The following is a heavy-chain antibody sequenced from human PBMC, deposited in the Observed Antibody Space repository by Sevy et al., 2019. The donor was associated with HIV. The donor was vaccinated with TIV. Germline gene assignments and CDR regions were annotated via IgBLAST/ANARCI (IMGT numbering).Heavy chain of an antibody. D-gene: IGHD2-2*01. CDR2: ISSGSSYM. V-gene: IGHV3-21*01. J-gene: IGHJ4*02. CDR1: GFTFSTYT. CDR3: ARDGGCTSTSCLLYFDY. Sequence: GGSLRLSYAASGFTFSTYTMNWVRQAPGKGLEWVSSISSGSSYMYYADSVKGRFTISRDNAKNSLYLQMNSLRAEDTAIYYCARDGGCTSTSCLLYFDYWGQGTPVTVSS.